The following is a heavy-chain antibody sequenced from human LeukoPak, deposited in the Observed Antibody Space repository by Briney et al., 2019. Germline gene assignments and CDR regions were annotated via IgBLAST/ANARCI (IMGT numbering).Heavy chain of an antibody. Sequence: GGSLRLSCAASGFTFSSYSMNWVRQAPGKGLEWVSSISSSSSYIYYADSVKGRFTISRDNAKNSLYLQMNSLRAEDTAVYYCARAGAVASTANDYWGQGTLVTVSS. J-gene: IGHJ4*02. CDR2: ISSSSSYI. D-gene: IGHD6-19*01. V-gene: IGHV3-21*01. CDR1: GFTFSSYS. CDR3: ARAGAVASTANDY.